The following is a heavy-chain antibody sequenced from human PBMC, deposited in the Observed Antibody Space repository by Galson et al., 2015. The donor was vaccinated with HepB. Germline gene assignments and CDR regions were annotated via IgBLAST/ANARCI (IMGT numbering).Heavy chain of an antibody. Sequence: SLRLSCAASGFTFSSYVMFWVRQAPGKGLEWVAVISYDGSNKYYADSVKGRFTISRDNSKNTLYLQMNSLRDEDTAVYYCAAPMGATHDVFDIWGQGTMVTVSS. CDR3: AAPMGATHDVFDI. D-gene: IGHD1-26*01. CDR1: GFTFSSYV. CDR2: ISYDGSNK. J-gene: IGHJ3*02. V-gene: IGHV3-30-3*01.